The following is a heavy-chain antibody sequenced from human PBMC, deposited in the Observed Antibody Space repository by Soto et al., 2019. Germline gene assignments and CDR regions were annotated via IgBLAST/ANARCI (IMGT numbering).Heavy chain of an antibody. CDR3: ATFQGETFNKWDLHY. Sequence: EVQLLESGGGLVQPGGSLRLSCAASGFTFSSYAMTWVRQAPGKGLEWVSVITGGVGVTYYADSVKGRFTISSDNSKNTLYLQMNSLRAEDTSVYNCATFQGETFNKWDLHYWGQGTLVTVSS. J-gene: IGHJ4*02. D-gene: IGHD1-26*01. CDR1: GFTFSSYA. CDR2: ITGGVGVT. V-gene: IGHV3-23*01.